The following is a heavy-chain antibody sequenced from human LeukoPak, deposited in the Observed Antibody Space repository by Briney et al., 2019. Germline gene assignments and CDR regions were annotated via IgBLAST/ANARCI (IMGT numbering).Heavy chain of an antibody. D-gene: IGHD3-16*01. J-gene: IGHJ4*02. CDR3: AKANSYDSYYFDY. Sequence: GGSLRLSCAASGFTFSDAWMTWVRQAPGKGLEWVSFIFAGGSAYYADSVKGRFTISRDRSKNTLFLQMNSLRAGDTVVYYCAKANSYDSYYFDYWGQGALVIVSS. CDR1: GFTFSDAW. V-gene: IGHV3-66*01. CDR2: IFAGGSA.